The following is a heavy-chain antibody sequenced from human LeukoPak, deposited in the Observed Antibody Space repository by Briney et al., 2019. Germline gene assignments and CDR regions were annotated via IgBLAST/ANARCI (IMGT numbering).Heavy chain of an antibody. Sequence: SETLSLTCAVSGGSISSGGYSWSWIRQPPGKGLEWIGYIYHSGSTYYNPSLKSRVTISVDRSKNQFSLKLSSVTAADTAVYYCARAPYGDSPFDYWGQGTLVTVSS. V-gene: IGHV4-30-2*01. D-gene: IGHD4-17*01. J-gene: IGHJ4*02. CDR3: ARAPYGDSPFDY. CDR1: GGSISSGGYS. CDR2: IYHSGST.